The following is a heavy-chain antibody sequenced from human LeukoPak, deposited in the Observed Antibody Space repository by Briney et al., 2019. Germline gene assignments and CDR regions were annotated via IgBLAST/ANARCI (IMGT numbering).Heavy chain of an antibody. Sequence: ASVKVSCKASGYTFTTDSITWVRQAPGQGLEWMGWISAYNGNAKYAQRVQGRVTMATDTSTSTAYMELRSLRSDDTAVYFCARGPRLYSSSWYVPDFWGQGTLVTVSS. V-gene: IGHV1-18*01. CDR2: ISAYNGNA. J-gene: IGHJ4*02. CDR1: GYTFTTDS. D-gene: IGHD6-13*01. CDR3: ARGPRLYSSSWYVPDF.